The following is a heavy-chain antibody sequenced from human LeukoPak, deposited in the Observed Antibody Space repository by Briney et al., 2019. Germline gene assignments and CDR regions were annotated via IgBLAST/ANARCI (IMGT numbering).Heavy chain of an antibody. D-gene: IGHD3-10*01. CDR3: ARVSLLWFGEYPTDAFDI. Sequence: PSETLSLTCTVSGGSISSYYWSWIRQPAGKGLEWIGRIYTSGSTNYNPSLKSRVTMSVDTSKNQFSLKLSSVTAADTAVYYCARVSLLWFGEYPTDAFDIWGQGTMVTVSS. J-gene: IGHJ3*02. V-gene: IGHV4-4*07. CDR1: GGSISSYY. CDR2: IYTSGST.